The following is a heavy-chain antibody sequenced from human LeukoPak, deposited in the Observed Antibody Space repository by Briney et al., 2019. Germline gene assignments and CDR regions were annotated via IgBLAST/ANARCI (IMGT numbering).Heavy chain of an antibody. J-gene: IGHJ4*02. CDR2: IRYDGSKQ. V-gene: IGHV3-30*02. Sequence: GGSLRLSCAVSAFTFTSYGMHWVRQAPGKGLEWVAFIRYDGSKQYYIDSVKGRFTVPRDNSKNTLYLQMNNLRAEDTAVYYCAKDLWTKQNAPGYFDYWGQGTLVTVSS. CDR3: AKDLWTKQNAPGYFDY. CDR1: AFTFTSYG. D-gene: IGHD1-1*01.